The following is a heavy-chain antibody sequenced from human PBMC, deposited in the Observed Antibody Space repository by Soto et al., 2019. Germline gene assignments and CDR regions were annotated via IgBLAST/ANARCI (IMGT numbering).Heavy chain of an antibody. CDR3: ARDYYDSGGYYPYDY. J-gene: IGHJ4*02. CDR2: IKQDGSEK. Sequence: PGGSLRLSCAASGFTFSSYWMSWVRQAPGKGLEWVANIKQDGSEKYYVDSVKGRFTISRDNAKNSLYLQMNSLRAEDTAVYYCARDYYDSGGYYPYDYWGQGTLVTVSS. CDR1: GFTFSSYW. D-gene: IGHD3-22*01. V-gene: IGHV3-7*03.